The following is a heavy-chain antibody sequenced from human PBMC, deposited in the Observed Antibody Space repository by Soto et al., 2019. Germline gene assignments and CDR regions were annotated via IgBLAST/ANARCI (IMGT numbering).Heavy chain of an antibody. CDR1: GYSINSDDY. J-gene: IGHJ4*02. V-gene: IGHV4-38-2*02. CDR3: ARVLSGSSLFDY. CDR2: IYHSVST. D-gene: IGHD1-26*01. Sequence: SETLSLTCTVSGYSINSDDYWGWIRQPPGKGLEWIASIYHSVSTFYNPSLRSRVTISIDTSKNQFSLRLTAVTAADTAVYYCARVLSGSSLFDYWGQGMLVTVSS.